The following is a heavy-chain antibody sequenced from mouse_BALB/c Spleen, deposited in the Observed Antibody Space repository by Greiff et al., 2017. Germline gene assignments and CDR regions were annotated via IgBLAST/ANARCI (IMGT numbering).Heavy chain of an antibody. CDR3: ARSLPEAY. J-gene: IGHJ3*01. V-gene: IGHV1-7*01. CDR1: GYTFTSYW. Sequence: VQLQQSGAELAKPGASVKMSCKASGYTFTSYWMHWVKQRPGQGLEWIGYINPSTGYTEYNQKFKDKATLTADKSSSTAYMQLSSLTSEDSAVYYCARSLPEAYWGQGTLVTVSA. D-gene: IGHD2-1*01. CDR2: INPSTGYT.